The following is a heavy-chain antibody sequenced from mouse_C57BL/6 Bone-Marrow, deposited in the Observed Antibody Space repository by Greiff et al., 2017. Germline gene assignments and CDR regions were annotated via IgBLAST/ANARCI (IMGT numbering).Heavy chain of an antibody. CDR3: ARELGPYYSNYVGFPFDY. J-gene: IGHJ2*01. CDR1: GYTFTSYW. V-gene: IGHV1-53*01. CDR2: INPSNGGT. D-gene: IGHD2-5*01. Sequence: QVQLQQPGTELVKPGASVKLSCKASGYTFTSYWMHWVKQRPGQGLEWIGNINPSNGGTNYNEKFKSKATLTVDKSSSTAYMQLSSLTSEDSAVYYCARELGPYYSNYVGFPFDYWGKGTTLTVSS.